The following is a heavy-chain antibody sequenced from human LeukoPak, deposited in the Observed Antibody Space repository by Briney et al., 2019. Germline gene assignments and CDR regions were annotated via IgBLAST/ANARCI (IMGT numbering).Heavy chain of an antibody. V-gene: IGHV4-59*01. D-gene: IGHD1-1*01. CDR3: ARGASTGTTRYGMDV. CDR1: GGSISSNL. Sequence: TLSLTCTVSGGSISSNLWSWIRQPPGKGLEWIGYIYYTGRTHYNPSLESRVTISVDTSKNQFSLKLTSVTAADSAVYSCARGASTGTTRYGMDVWGQGTTVTVSS. CDR2: IYYTGRT. J-gene: IGHJ6*02.